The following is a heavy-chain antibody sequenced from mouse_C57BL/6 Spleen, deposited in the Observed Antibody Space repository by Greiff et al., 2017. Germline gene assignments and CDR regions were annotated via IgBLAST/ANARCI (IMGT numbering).Heavy chain of an antibody. Sequence: EVQLVESGGDLVKPGGSLKLSCAASGFTFSSYGMSWVRQTPDKRLEWVATISSGGSYTYYPDSVKGRFTISRDNAKNTLYLQMSSLKSEDTAMYYCARRGGNYDAMDYWGQGTSVTVSS. CDR1: GFTFSSYG. J-gene: IGHJ4*01. D-gene: IGHD2-1*01. CDR2: ISSGGSYT. CDR3: ARRGGNYDAMDY. V-gene: IGHV5-6*01.